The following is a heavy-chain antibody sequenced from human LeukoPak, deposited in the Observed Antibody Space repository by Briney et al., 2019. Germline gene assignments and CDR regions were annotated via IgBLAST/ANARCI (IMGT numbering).Heavy chain of an antibody. J-gene: IGHJ4*02. CDR3: ARGPITMVRGAESPFDY. V-gene: IGHV1-18*01. CDR2: ISAYNGNT. Sequence: ASVTVSCKASGYTFTSYRISWVRQAPGQGLEWMGWISAYNGNTNYAQKLQGRVSMTTDKSTSTAYMELRSLRSDDTAVYYCARGPITMVRGAESPFDYWGQGTLVTVSS. CDR1: GYTFTSYR. D-gene: IGHD3-10*01.